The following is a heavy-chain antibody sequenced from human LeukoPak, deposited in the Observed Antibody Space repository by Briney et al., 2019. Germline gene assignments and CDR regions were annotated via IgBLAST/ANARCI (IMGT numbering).Heavy chain of an antibody. J-gene: IGHJ5*02. D-gene: IGHD3-10*01. CDR2: INSDGSST. Sequence: GGSLRLSCAASGFTFSSYWTHWVRQAPGKGLVWVSRINSDGSSTSYADSVKGRFTISRDNAKNTLYLQMNSLRVEDTAVYYCAKEGYYGSGRYFNWFDPWGQGNLVTVSS. V-gene: IGHV3-74*01. CDR3: AKEGYYGSGRYFNWFDP. CDR1: GFTFSSYW.